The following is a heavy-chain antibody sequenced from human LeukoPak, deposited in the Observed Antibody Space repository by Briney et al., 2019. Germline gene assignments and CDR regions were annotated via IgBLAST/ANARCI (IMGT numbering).Heavy chain of an antibody. V-gene: IGHV4-59*12. J-gene: IGHJ4*02. CDR3: AEGGQWLRV. Sequence: SETLSLTCAVYGGSFSGYYWSWIRQPPGKGLEWIGYIFYSGSTNYNPSLKSRVTMSVDTSKNQFSLKLSSVTAADTAVYYCAEGGQWLRVWGQGTLVTVSS. D-gene: IGHD6-19*01. CDR2: IFYSGST. CDR1: GGSFSGYY.